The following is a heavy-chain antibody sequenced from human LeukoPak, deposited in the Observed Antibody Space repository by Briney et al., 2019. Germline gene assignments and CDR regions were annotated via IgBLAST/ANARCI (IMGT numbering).Heavy chain of an antibody. CDR2: IYYSGST. CDR3: ARLGDGRVDDYGDY. CDR1: GFTFSDYY. Sequence: KPGGSLRLSCAASGFTFSDYYMGWIRQAPGKGLEWIGSIYYSGSTYYNPSLKSRFTISVDTSKNQFSLKLSSVTAADTAVYYCARLGDGRVDDYGDYWGQGTLVTVSS. D-gene: IGHD3-3*01. V-gene: IGHV4-39*01. J-gene: IGHJ4*02.